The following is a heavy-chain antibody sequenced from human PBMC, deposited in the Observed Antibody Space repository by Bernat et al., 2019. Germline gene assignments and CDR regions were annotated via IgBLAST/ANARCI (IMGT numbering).Heavy chain of an antibody. CDR1: GFTFSSYW. CDR3: AKDLSWNQVDY. J-gene: IGHJ4*02. CDR2: INTDGTTI. V-gene: IGHV3-74*01. Sequence: EVQLVESGGGLVQPGGSLRLSCAASGFTFSSYWMHWVRQAPGKGLVWVSRINTDGTTINYADSVKGRFTISRDNAKNTLYLQMNSLRAEDTAVYYCAKDLSWNQVDYWGQGALVTVSS. D-gene: IGHD1-1*01.